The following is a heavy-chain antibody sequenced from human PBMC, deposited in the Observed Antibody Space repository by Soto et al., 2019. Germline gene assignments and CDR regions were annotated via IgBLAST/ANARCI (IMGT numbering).Heavy chain of an antibody. D-gene: IGHD3-10*01. J-gene: IGHJ4*02. CDR3: ARPYMVRGVTLHFDY. Sequence: QVQLVESGGGVVQPGRSLRLSCAASGFTFSSYAMHWVRQAPGKGLEGVAVISYDGSNKYYADSVKGRFTISIDNPKNTLYRQVNRLRAEDTAVYYCARPYMVRGVTLHFDYWGQGTLVTVSS. CDR1: GFTFSSYA. CDR2: ISYDGSNK. V-gene: IGHV3-30-3*01.